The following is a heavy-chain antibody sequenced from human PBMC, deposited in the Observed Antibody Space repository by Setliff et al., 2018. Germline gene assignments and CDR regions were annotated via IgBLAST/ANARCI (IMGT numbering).Heavy chain of an antibody. J-gene: IGHJ4*02. CDR3: ARSDWDSSGYYYFDY. CDR2: LYFGGST. Sequence: LSLTCVVSGASLNSADYYWGWIRQPPGKGLEWIGTLYFGGSTHYNPSLKSRVTISVDTSKNQFSLNLSSLTAADTAVYFCARSDWDSSGYYYFDYWGQGTLVTVSS. D-gene: IGHD3-22*01. CDR1: GASLNSADYY. V-gene: IGHV4-39*07.